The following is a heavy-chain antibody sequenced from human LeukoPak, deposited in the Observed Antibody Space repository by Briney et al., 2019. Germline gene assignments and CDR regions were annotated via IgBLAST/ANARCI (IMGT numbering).Heavy chain of an antibody. D-gene: IGHD1-7*01. V-gene: IGHV1-8*01. J-gene: IGHJ6*02. CDR1: GYSFTSYD. Sequence: ASVKVSCKASGYSFTSYDIIWVRQATGQGLEWMGWMNPNSGNTAYAQKFQGRVTMTRDTSISTAYMELSSLRVEDTAVYFCGRQELEPWSPWAPTRGMDVWGQGTTVSVSS. CDR3: GRQELEPWSPWAPTRGMDV. CDR2: MNPNSGNT.